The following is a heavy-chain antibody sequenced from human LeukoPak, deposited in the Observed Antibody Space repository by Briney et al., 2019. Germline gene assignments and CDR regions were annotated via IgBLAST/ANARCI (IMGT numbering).Heavy chain of an antibody. D-gene: IGHD3-22*01. V-gene: IGHV3-23*01. CDR3: ARDPYYDSSGYPKYFQH. Sequence: PGGSLRLSCAASGFTFSSYAMSWVRQAPGKGLEWVSAISGSGGSTYYADSVKGRFTISRDNSKNTLYLQMNSLRAEDTAVYYCARDPYYDSSGYPKYFQHWGQGTLVTVSS. J-gene: IGHJ1*01. CDR1: GFTFSSYA. CDR2: ISGSGGST.